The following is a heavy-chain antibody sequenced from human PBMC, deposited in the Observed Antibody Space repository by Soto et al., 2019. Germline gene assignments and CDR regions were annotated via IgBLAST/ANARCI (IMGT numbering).Heavy chain of an antibody. D-gene: IGHD3-22*01. V-gene: IGHV3-33*01. J-gene: IGHJ4*02. Sequence: GLEWVAVMWSEGGNKHYADSVKGRFTISRDNSKNTLYLQMNSLRAEDTAVYYCARDPPDDSSGYFSLDYWGQGTLVTVSS. CDR2: MWSEGGNK. CDR3: ARDPPDDSSGYFSLDY.